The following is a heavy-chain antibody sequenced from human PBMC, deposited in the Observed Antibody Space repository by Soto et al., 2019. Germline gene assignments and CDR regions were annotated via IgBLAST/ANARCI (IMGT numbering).Heavy chain of an antibody. CDR2: NYYSGIT. J-gene: IGHJ6*02. Sequence: PSETLSLTWTVSGGSIGSGGYYWTWIRQHPGKGLEWIGYNYYSGITYYNPSLKSRVTISLDTSKNQFSLKLSSVTAADTAVYYCARGSSIAGLYYGMDVWGQGTTVTVSS. V-gene: IGHV4-31*02. CDR1: GGSIGSGGYY. CDR3: ARGSSIAGLYYGMDV. D-gene: IGHD6-6*01.